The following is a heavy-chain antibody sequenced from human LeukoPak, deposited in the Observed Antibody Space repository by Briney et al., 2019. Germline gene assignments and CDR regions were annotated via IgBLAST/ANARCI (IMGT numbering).Heavy chain of an antibody. CDR2: IYYSGST. D-gene: IGHD6-13*01. J-gene: IGHJ4*02. V-gene: IGHV4-59*01. Sequence: SETLSLTCTVSGGSISSYYWSWIRQPAGKGLEWIGYIYYSGSTNYNPSLKSRVTISVDTSKNQFSLKLSSVTAADTAVYYCARGWVSSWFPFDYRGQGTLVTVSS. CDR3: ARGWVSSWFPFDY. CDR1: GGSISSYY.